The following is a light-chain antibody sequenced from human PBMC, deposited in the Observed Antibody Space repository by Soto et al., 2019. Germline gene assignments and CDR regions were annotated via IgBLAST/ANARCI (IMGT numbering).Light chain of an antibody. CDR3: QHYGSSPET. Sequence: EIVLTQSPGTLPLSPGERATLSCRASQSVSSSYLAWYQQKPGQAPRLLIYGASSRATGIPDRFSGSGSGTDFTLTISRLEPEDFAVYYCQHYGSSPETFGQGTKVDIK. V-gene: IGKV3-20*01. J-gene: IGKJ1*01. CDR1: QSVSSSY. CDR2: GAS.